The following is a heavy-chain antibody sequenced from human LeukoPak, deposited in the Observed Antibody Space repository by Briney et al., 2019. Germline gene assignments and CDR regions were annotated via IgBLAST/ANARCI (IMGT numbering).Heavy chain of an antibody. CDR3: ARNSRTDFDI. D-gene: IGHD6-13*01. Sequence: GGSLRLSCAASGFTFSSYWMHWVRQAPGKGLVWVSRINSDGSSIRYADSVKGRFTISRDNAKNTLCLQMNSLRAEDTAVYYCARNSRTDFDIWGQGTMVTVSS. V-gene: IGHV3-74*01. CDR2: INSDGSSI. CDR1: GFTFSSYW. J-gene: IGHJ3*02.